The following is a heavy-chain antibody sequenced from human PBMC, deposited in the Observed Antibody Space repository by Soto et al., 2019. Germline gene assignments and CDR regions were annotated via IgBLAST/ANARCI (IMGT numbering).Heavy chain of an antibody. CDR1: GGTFSSYT. Sequence: ASVKVSCKASGGTFSSYTISWVRQAPGQGLEWMGRIIPILGIANYAQKFQGRVTITADKSTSTAYMELSSLRSEDTAVYYCARSPPNLVVVAAAYYFDYWGQGTLVTVSS. J-gene: IGHJ4*02. CDR2: IIPILGIA. V-gene: IGHV1-69*02. CDR3: ARSPPNLVVVAAAYYFDY. D-gene: IGHD2-15*01.